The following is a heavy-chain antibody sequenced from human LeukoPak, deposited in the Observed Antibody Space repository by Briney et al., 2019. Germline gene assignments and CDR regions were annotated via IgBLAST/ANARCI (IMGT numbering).Heavy chain of an antibody. J-gene: IGHJ4*02. Sequence: PAGSLRLSCAASGFSFSSYAMSWVRQAPGKGLEWVSSISGSGGSTYYADSVKGRFTISRDNSKNTLSLQMNSLRAEDTAVYFCPKSVCSCSTTSCYSQSNVCWGQGTLVSVSS. CDR2: ISGSGGST. D-gene: IGHD2-2*01. V-gene: IGHV3-23*01. CDR1: GFSFSSYA. CDR3: PKSVCSCSTTSCYSQSNVC.